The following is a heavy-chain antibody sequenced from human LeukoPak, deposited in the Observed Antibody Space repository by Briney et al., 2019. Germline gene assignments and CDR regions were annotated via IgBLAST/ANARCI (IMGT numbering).Heavy chain of an antibody. J-gene: IGHJ4*02. CDR2: ISGSGGST. Sequence: SGGSLRLSCAASGFTFSSYSMNWVRQAPGKGLEWVSAISGSGGSTYYADSVKGRFTISRDNSKNTLYLQMNSLRAEDTAVYYCAKLREWELPDLFDYWGQGTLVTVSS. V-gene: IGHV3-23*01. CDR3: AKLREWELPDLFDY. CDR1: GFTFSSYS. D-gene: IGHD1-26*01.